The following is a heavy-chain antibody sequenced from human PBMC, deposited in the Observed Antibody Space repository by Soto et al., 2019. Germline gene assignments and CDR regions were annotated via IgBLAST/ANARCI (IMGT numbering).Heavy chain of an antibody. V-gene: IGHV4-59*01. CDR2: VYYSGST. J-gene: IGHJ3*02. CDR3: ARAEMTTIRAFDI. CDR1: GGSISNYY. Sequence: SETLSLTCTVSGGSISNYYWSWIRQPPGKGLEGIGYVYYSGSTKDNPSPKSRVTISVDTSKNQFSLKLSSVTAADTAVYFCARAEMTTIRAFDIWGPGTMVTVSS. D-gene: IGHD4-4*01.